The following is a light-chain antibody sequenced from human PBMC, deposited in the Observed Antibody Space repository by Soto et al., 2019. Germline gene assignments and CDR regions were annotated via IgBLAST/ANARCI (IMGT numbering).Light chain of an antibody. CDR2: DAS. V-gene: IGKV3-15*01. CDR1: QSLRSS. J-gene: IGKJ2*01. CDR3: QQSYSTFYT. Sequence: ETMMTQSPDTLSVSLGERATLSCRASQSLRSSLAWYQQKPGQAPRLLIYDASTRATGIPARFSGSGSGTDFTLTISGLQSEDFATYYCQQSYSTFYTFGQGTKLEIK.